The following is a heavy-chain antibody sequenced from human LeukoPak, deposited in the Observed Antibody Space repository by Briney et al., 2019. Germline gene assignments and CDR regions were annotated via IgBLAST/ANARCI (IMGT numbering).Heavy chain of an antibody. Sequence: ASVKVSCKASGYTFTGYYMHWVRQAPGQGLEWMGWINPNSGGTNYAQKFQGRVTMTRDTSISTASMELSRLRSDDTAVYYCARDLRNQYCSSTSCYPYFDYWGQGTLVTVSS. CDR1: GYTFTGYY. J-gene: IGHJ4*02. V-gene: IGHV1-2*02. CDR3: ARDLRNQYCSSTSCYPYFDY. CDR2: INPNSGGT. D-gene: IGHD2-2*01.